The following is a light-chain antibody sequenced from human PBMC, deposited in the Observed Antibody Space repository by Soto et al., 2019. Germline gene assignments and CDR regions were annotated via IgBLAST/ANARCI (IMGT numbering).Light chain of an antibody. CDR1: QSVLYSSNNKNY. CDR3: QQYYSTPWT. CDR2: WAS. J-gene: IGKJ1*01. V-gene: IGKV4-1*01. Sequence: DIVMTQSPDSLAVSLGERATINCKSSQSVLYSSNNKNYLAWYQQKPGQPPKLLIYWASTRESWVPDRFSGSGSGTEFTLTISSLQAEDVAVYYCQQYYSTPWTFGQGTKVEIK.